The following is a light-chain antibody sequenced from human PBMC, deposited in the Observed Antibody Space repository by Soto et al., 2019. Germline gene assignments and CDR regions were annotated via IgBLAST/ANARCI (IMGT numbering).Light chain of an antibody. CDR2: AAS. J-gene: IGKJ4*01. Sequence: DLQLTQSPSFLSASVGDRVTITCRASQGIGSYLAWYQQKPGKAPKLPIFAASILQSGVPSRFSGSGSGTDFTLTISSLQPEDFATYYCQHLNTYVSFGGGTKVEIK. V-gene: IGKV1-9*01. CDR1: QGIGSY. CDR3: QHLNTYVS.